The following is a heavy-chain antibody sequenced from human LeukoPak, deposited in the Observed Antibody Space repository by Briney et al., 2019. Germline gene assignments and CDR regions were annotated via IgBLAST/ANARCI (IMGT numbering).Heavy chain of an antibody. D-gene: IGHD2-2*01. J-gene: IGHJ5*02. V-gene: IGHV4-39*02. Sequence: SETLSLTCTVSGGSISSSSSYWGWIRQSPGKGLEWIGNMYYSGSTYYNPSLKSRVTISVDASRNLFSLKLSSVTAADTAVYFCATYHQRFDPWGQGTLVTVSS. CDR1: GGSISSSSSY. CDR3: ATYHQRFDP. CDR2: MYYSGST.